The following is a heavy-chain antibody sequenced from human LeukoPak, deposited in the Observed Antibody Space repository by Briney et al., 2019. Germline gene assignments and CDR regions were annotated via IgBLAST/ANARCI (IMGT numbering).Heavy chain of an antibody. D-gene: IGHD3-22*01. Sequence: GASVKVSCKASGYTFTSYDINWVRQATGQGLEWMGWMNPNSGNTGYAQKFQGRVTMTRNTSISTAYMELSSLRSEDTAVYYCARIPSYYDSSGSDAFDIWGQGTMVTVSS. CDR2: MNPNSGNT. V-gene: IGHV1-8*01. CDR1: GYTFTSYD. J-gene: IGHJ3*02. CDR3: ARIPSYYDSSGSDAFDI.